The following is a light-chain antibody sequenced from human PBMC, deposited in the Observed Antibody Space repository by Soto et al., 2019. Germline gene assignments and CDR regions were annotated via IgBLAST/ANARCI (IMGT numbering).Light chain of an antibody. CDR2: DAS. CDR1: QSISGS. CDR3: QQYVDAPWT. Sequence: EIVLTQSPGTLSLSPGERATLSCRASQSISGSLAWYQQKRGQAPRLLIHDASSRATGIPDRFSGSGSQTDFTLTISRLEPEDFAVYFCQQYVDAPWTFGQGTKVDNK. V-gene: IGKV3-20*01. J-gene: IGKJ1*01.